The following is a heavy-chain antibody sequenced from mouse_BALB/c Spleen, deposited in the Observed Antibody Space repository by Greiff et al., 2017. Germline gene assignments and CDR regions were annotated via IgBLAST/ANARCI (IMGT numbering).Heavy chain of an antibody. CDR3: ASTMITRDAMDY. D-gene: IGHD2-4*01. Sequence: EVQGVESGPELVKPGASVKISCKASGYTFTDYNMHWVKQSHGKSLEWIGYIYPYNGGTGYNQKFKSKATLTVDNSSSTAYMELRSLTSEDSAVYYCASTMITRDAMDYWGQGTSVTVSS. CDR2: IYPYNGGT. V-gene: IGHV1S29*02. CDR1: GYTFTDYN. J-gene: IGHJ4*01.